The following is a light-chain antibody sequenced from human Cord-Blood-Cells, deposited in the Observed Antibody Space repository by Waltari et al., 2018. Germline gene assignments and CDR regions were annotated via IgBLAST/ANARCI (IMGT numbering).Light chain of an antibody. CDR2: KAS. Sequence: DIQMTHSPSTLAASVGDRVTITCRASQRISSWLAWYQQKPGKAPKPLIYKASSLESGVPSRFRGSGSGTEFTLTISSLQPDDFATYYCQQYNRYTFGQGTKLEIK. J-gene: IGKJ2*01. CDR1: QRISSW. V-gene: IGKV1-5*03. CDR3: QQYNRYT.